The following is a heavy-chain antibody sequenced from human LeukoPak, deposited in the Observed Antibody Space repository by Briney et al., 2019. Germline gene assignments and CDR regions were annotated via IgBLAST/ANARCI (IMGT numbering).Heavy chain of an antibody. CDR3: ARDPDSDNAWGWFDS. J-gene: IGHJ5*01. Sequence: GGSLRLSCAASGFTFSRTWMSWVRQSPGKGLEWVANINGDGSEEYYVDSVKGRFTISRANARSSLYLQMNSLRAEDTAVYYCARDPDSDNAWGWFDSWGQGTAVTVSS. CDR2: INGDGSEE. D-gene: IGHD3-16*01. V-gene: IGHV3-7*01. CDR1: GFTFSRTW.